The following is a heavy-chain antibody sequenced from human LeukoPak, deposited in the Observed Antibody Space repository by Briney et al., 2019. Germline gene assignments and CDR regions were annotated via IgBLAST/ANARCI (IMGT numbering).Heavy chain of an antibody. CDR1: GGSISSGDYY. CDR2: IYYSGST. CDR3: ARSGYCSGGSCYPSAYYYMDV. Sequence: PSETLSLTCTVSGGSISSGDYYWSWIRQPPGKGLEWIGYIYYSGSTNYNPSLKSRVTISVDTSKNQFSLKLSSVTAADTAVYYCARSGYCSGGSCYPSAYYYMDVWGKGTTVTVSS. J-gene: IGHJ6*03. V-gene: IGHV4-30-4*08. D-gene: IGHD2-15*01.